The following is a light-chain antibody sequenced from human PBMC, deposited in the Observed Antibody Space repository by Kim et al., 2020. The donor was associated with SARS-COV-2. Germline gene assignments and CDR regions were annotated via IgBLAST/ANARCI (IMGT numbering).Light chain of an antibody. V-gene: IGLV2-14*04. Sequence: QSVTSSCTRTSSDVGGYNFVSWYQQHPGKAPKLMIYDVSKRPSGVSNRFSGSKSGNTASLTISGLQAEDEADYYCSSYTSSSTYVVFGGGTQLTVL. J-gene: IGLJ2*01. CDR1: SSDVGGYNF. CDR2: DVS. CDR3: SSYTSSSTYVV.